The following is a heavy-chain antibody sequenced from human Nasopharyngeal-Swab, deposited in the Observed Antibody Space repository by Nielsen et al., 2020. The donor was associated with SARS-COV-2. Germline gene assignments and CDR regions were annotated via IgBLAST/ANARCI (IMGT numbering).Heavy chain of an antibody. CDR3: VRDQAMARPNWFDP. J-gene: IGHJ5*02. D-gene: IGHD5-18*01. CDR2: IATPTGHP. Sequence: ASVKVSCKASGYTFTRYAINWLRQAPGQGPEWMGWIATPTGHPTYAQGFTGRFVFSLDTSVATAYLHINSLKTEDTAIYYCVRDQAMARPNWFDPWGQGILVTVSS. CDR1: GYTFTRYA. V-gene: IGHV7-4-1*02.